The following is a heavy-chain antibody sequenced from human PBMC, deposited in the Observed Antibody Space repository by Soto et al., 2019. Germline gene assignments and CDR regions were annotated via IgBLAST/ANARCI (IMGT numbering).Heavy chain of an antibody. V-gene: IGHV3-30*18. J-gene: IGHJ4*02. CDR1: GFTFRSYG. CDR2: ISYDGSNE. Sequence: QVQLVESGGGVVQPGRSLRLSCAASGFTFRSYGMHWVRQAPGKGLEWVAVISYDGSNEYYADSVKGRFTISRDNSKNTLYLQMNSLRAEDTAVYYCAKIWAAAGTRRFDYWGQGTLVTVSS. D-gene: IGHD6-13*01. CDR3: AKIWAAAGTRRFDY.